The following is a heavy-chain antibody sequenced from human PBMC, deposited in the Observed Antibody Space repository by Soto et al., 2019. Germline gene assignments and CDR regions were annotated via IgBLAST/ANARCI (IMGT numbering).Heavy chain of an antibody. Sequence: WGSLRLSCAASGIPFSSHGLSWVRQAPGQGLEWVSSISSGGNYMYYADSVKGRFTISRDNAKNSMYLQMNTLRAEDTAVYYWARGAGSDYKYYSDDWGQGTKVTVSS. D-gene: IGHD3-16*01. CDR2: ISSGGNYM. J-gene: IGHJ4*02. V-gene: IGHV3-21*01. CDR3: ARGAGSDYKYYSDD. CDR1: GIPFSSHG.